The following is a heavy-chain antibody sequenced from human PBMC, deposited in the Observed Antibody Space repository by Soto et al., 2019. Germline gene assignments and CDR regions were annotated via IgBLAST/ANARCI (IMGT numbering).Heavy chain of an antibody. CDR1: VYRFISRC. J-gene: IGHJ6*02. CDR3: ARGAFCGSAPGCRDTAC. D-gene: IGHD2-21*01. Sequence: VTVPCKSCVYRFISRCIMWVQPAPGKGLEWMGRISAYNGNTNHAQKFQGRLTMTTDTSTSTAYMELRSLRSDDTAVYYCARGAFCGSAPGCRDTACWGQGTTVTVSS. V-gene: IGHV1-18*01. CDR2: ISAYNGNT.